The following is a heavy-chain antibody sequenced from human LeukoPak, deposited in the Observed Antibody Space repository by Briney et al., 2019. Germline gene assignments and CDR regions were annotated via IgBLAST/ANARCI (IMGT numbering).Heavy chain of an antibody. CDR3: ARGRWYYYGSGSYYKYYFDY. CDR1: GGSFSGYY. D-gene: IGHD3-10*01. Sequence: PSETLSLTCAVYGGSFSGYYWSWIRQPPGKGLEWIGEINHSGSTNYNPSLKSRVTISVDTSKNQFSLKLSSVTAADTAVYYCARGRWYYYGSGSYYKYYFDYWGQGTLVTVSS. J-gene: IGHJ4*02. CDR2: INHSGST. V-gene: IGHV4-34*01.